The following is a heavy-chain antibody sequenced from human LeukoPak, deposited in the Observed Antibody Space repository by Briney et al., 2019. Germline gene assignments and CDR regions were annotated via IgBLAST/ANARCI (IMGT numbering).Heavy chain of an antibody. CDR2: IIPIFGTA. CDR3: ARVSGSYSIPDY. D-gene: IGHD1-26*01. Sequence: GASVKVSCKASGGTFSSYAISWVRQAPGQGLEWMGGIIPIFGTANYAQKFQGRVTITADESTSTAYMELSSLRSEDTAVYYCARVSGSYSIPDYWGQGTPVTVSS. CDR1: GGTFSSYA. J-gene: IGHJ4*02. V-gene: IGHV1-69*13.